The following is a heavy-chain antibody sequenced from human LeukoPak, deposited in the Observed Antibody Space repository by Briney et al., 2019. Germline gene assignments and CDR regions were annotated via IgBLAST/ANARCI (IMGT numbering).Heavy chain of an antibody. CDR1: GFIFTNYW. Sequence: GGSLRLSCAASGFIFTNYWMTWVRQAPGKGLEWVANIKQAGSEKYYADSVKGRFTISRDNSKNTLYLQMNSLRAEDTAVYYCAKVDAGYYGSGSYYYYYYMDVWGKGTTVTVSS. J-gene: IGHJ6*03. CDR2: IKQAGSEK. CDR3: AKVDAGYYGSGSYYYYYYMDV. D-gene: IGHD3-10*01. V-gene: IGHV3-7*01.